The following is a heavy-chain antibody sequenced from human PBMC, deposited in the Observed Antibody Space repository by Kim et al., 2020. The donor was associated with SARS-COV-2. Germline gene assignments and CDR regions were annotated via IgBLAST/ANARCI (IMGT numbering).Heavy chain of an antibody. CDR3: AREEDTAMVIVRGSLDY. J-gene: IGHJ4*02. Sequence: SQTLSLTCAISGDSVSSNSAAWNWIRQSPSRGLEWLGRTYYRSKWYNDYAVSVKSRITINPDTSKNQFSLQLNSVTPEDTAVYYCAREEDTAMVIVRGSLDYWGQGTLVTVAS. CDR1: GDSVSSNSAA. V-gene: IGHV6-1*01. D-gene: IGHD5-18*01. CDR2: TYYRSKWYN.